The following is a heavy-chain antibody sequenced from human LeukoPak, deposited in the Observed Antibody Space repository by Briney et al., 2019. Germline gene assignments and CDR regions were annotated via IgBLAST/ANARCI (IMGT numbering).Heavy chain of an antibody. V-gene: IGHV3-9*01. CDR2: ISWNSGSI. CDR1: GFTFDDYA. D-gene: IGHD6-19*01. J-gene: IGHJ4*02. CDR3: AKEGYSSPYYFDY. Sequence: QTGGSLRLSCAASGFTFDDYAMHWVRQAPGKGLEWVSGISWNSGSIGYADSVEGRFTISRDNAKNSLYLQMNSLRAEDTALYYCAKEGYSSPYYFDYWGQGTLVTVSS.